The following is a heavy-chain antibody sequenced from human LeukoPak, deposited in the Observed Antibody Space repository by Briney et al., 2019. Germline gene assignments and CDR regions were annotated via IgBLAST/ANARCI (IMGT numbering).Heavy chain of an antibody. J-gene: IGHJ4*02. CDR3: ARLRGYSYAGDY. CDR1: GGSITSGGYY. V-gene: IGHV4-39*07. Sequence: SETLSLTCTVSGGSITSGGYYWGWIRQPPGKGLEWIGSVYYSGSIHYNPSLKSRVTISADTSKNQISLKLSSVTAADTAVYYCARLRGYSYAGDYWGQGSLVTASS. D-gene: IGHD5-18*01. CDR2: VYYSGSI.